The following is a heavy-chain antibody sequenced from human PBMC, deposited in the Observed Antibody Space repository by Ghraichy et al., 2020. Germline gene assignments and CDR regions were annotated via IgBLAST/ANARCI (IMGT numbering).Heavy chain of an antibody. D-gene: IGHD3-3*01. J-gene: IGHJ4*02. Sequence: SETLSLTCAVYGGSFSGYYWSWIRQPPGKGLEWIGEINNSGSTNYNPSLKSRVTISVDTSKNQFSLKLSSVTAADTAVYYCARGRSQYYDFWSGYYSEGSYYFDYWGQGTLVTVSS. CDR2: INNSGST. V-gene: IGHV4-34*01. CDR3: ARGRSQYYDFWSGYYSEGSYYFDY. CDR1: GGSFSGYY.